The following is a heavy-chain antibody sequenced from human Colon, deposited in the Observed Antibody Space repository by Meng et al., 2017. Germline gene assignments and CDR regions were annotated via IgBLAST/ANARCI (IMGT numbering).Heavy chain of an antibody. CDR2: IHNSGKT. J-gene: IGHJ5*02. Sequence: QRQLQASGPALAQPSETLSLTCTVSGASINIGSYYWAWVRQAPGKGLEWIGSIHNSGKTYYNSSLKSRVTILVDTSKNQFSLKLTSVTAADTAVYLCARLVTTVTTGNWFDPWGQGTLVTASS. V-gene: IGHV4-39*07. CDR3: ARLVTTVTTGNWFDP. D-gene: IGHD4-17*01. CDR1: GASINIGSYY.